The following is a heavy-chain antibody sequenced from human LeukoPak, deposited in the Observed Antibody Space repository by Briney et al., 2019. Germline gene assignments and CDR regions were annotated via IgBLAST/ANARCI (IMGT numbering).Heavy chain of an antibody. D-gene: IGHD3-9*01. CDR2: ISGSGGST. CDR1: GFTFSSYE. Sequence: PGGSLRLSCAASGFTFSSYEVNWVRQAPGKGLEWVSAISGSGGSTYYADSVKGRFTISRDNSKNTLYLQMNSPRAEDTAVYYCAKGGSHDIFRREYYFDYWGQGTLVTVSS. J-gene: IGHJ4*02. V-gene: IGHV3-23*01. CDR3: AKGGSHDIFRREYYFDY.